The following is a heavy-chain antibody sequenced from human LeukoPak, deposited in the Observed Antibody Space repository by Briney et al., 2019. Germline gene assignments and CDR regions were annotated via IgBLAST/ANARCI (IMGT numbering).Heavy chain of an antibody. CDR1: GGAISSGGYY. D-gene: IGHD7-27*01. CDR3: ARDDGDHYFDY. J-gene: IGHJ4*02. V-gene: IGHV4-31*03. CDR2: IYYSGST. Sequence: PSQTLSLTCTVSGGAISSGGYYWSWIRQHPGKGLEWIGYIYYSGSTYYNPSLKSRVTISVDTSKNQFSLKLSSVTAADTAVYYCARDDGDHYFDYWAREPWSPSPQ.